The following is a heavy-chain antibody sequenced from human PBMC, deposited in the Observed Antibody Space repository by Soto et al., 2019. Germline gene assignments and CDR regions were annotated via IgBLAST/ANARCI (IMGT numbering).Heavy chain of an antibody. J-gene: IGHJ4*02. CDR3: ARLGTFPYYFDY. CDR1: GVSINDYY. V-gene: IGHV4-59*01. D-gene: IGHD3-16*01. Sequence: SETLSLTCTVSGVSINDYYWSWIRQSPGKGLEWIGYVYHSGSTNYNPSLKSRVTMSLDTSKSQLSLKLSSVTAADTAVYYCARLGTFPYYFDYWGQGTLVTVSS. CDR2: VYHSGST.